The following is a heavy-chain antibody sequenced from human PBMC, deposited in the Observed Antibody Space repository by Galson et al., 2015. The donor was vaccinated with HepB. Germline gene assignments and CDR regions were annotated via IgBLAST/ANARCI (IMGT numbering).Heavy chain of an antibody. CDR1: GDSISSPLYY. CDR2: IYYSGST. J-gene: IGHJ4*02. D-gene: IGHD3-10*01. V-gene: IGHV4-39*07. Sequence: CTVSGDSISSPLYYWGWIRQPPGKGLEWIGSIYYSGSTYYTPSLESRVTISIDKSQNQFSLKLSSVTAADTAVYFCVRDRALRYDGYSYDYWGQGTLVTVSS. CDR3: VRDRALRYDGYSYDY.